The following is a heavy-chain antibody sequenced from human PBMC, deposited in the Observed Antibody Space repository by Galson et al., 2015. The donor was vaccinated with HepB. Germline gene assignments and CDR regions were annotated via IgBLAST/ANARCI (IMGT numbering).Heavy chain of an antibody. CDR3: AKDGGYDSSDL. Sequence: SLRLSCAASGFTFRTYSMNWVRQAPGEGLEWVSSISSSSSKVYYSDSVKGRFTVSRDNAKNSLFLQMDSLRAEDTAVYYCAKDGGYDSSDLWGQGTLVTVSA. CDR1: GFTFRTYS. V-gene: IGHV3-21*01. J-gene: IGHJ5*02. D-gene: IGHD5-12*01. CDR2: ISSSSSKV.